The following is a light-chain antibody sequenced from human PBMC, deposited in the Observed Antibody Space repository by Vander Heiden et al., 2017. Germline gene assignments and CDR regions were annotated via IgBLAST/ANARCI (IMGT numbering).Light chain of an antibody. J-gene: IGKJ4*01. V-gene: IGKV3-11*01. CDR3: QQRSNWPLT. CDR1: QSVSSY. Sequence: ELVLTQSPATLSLSPGESATLSCRASQSVSSYLAWYQQKPGQAPRLLSYDTSYRATGIPARFSGSGSGTDFTLTISSLEPDDFAVYFCQQRSNWPLTFGGGTKVEIK. CDR2: DTS.